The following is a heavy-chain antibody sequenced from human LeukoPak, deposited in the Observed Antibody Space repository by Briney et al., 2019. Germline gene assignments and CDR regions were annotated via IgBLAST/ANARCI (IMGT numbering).Heavy chain of an antibody. V-gene: IGHV3-33*01. CDR3: ARDSGHAFDI. CDR2: IWYDGSNK. Sequence: GGSLRLSCVASGFTFSTYGMHWVRQAPGKGLEWVAVIWYDGSNKYYGDSVKGRFNISRHNAKNTLYLQMNSLQAEDTDVYYCARDSGHAFDIWGQGNMVTVSS. CDR1: GFTFSTYG. D-gene: IGHD1-26*01. J-gene: IGHJ3*02.